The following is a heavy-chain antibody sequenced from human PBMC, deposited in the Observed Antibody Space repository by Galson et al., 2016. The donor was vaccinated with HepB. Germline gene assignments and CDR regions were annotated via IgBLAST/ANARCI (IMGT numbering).Heavy chain of an antibody. V-gene: IGHV3-23*01. CDR2: IGGRGETT. J-gene: IGHJ4*02. CDR3: AKGRNYYDYRGYFGD. CDR1: GFTFDNYA. D-gene: IGHD3-22*01. Sequence: SLRLSCAASGFTFDNYAMSWVRQAPGKGLEWVSTIGGRGETTFYADSVKGRFTISRENSENTLYLQMNSLRAEDTAVYYCAKGRNYYDYRGYFGDWGQGTLVTVSS.